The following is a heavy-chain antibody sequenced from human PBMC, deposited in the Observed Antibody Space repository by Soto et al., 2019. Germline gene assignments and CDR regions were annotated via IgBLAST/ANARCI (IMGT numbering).Heavy chain of an antibody. CDR3: ARVQHYGSPLTDY. Sequence: PGGSLSLSCAVSGLTISDHFMDWVRQAPGKGLEWVGRTRNKPNSYTTEYAASVKGRFTITRDDSKNSVYLQMNSLKTEDTAVYYCARVQHYGSPLTDYWGQGTLVTVSS. D-gene: IGHD3-16*01. CDR1: GLTISDHF. J-gene: IGHJ4*02. V-gene: IGHV3-72*01. CDR2: TRNKPNSYTT.